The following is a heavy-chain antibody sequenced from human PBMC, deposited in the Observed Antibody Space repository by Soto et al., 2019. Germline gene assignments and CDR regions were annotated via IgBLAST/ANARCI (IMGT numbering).Heavy chain of an antibody. Sequence: TSETLSLTCTVSGGSISSYYWSWIRQPPGKGLEWIGYIYYSGSTNYNPSLKSRVTISVDTSKNQFSLKLSSVTAADTAVYYCARQGVVVPATKGWFDPWGQGTLVTVSS. CDR1: GGSISSYY. V-gene: IGHV4-59*08. CDR3: ARQGVVVPATKGWFDP. D-gene: IGHD2-2*01. CDR2: IYYSGST. J-gene: IGHJ5*02.